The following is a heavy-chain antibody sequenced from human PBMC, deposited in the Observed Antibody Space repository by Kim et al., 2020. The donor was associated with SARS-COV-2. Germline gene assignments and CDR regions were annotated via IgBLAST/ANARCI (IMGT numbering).Heavy chain of an antibody. Sequence: GGSLRLSCSASGFTFSSYAMHWVRQAPGKGLEYVSAISSNGGSTYYADSVKGRFTISRDNCKNTLYLQMSSLRAEDTAVYYCVKDLSPPLLMITFGGVVAYWGQGTLPTVS. J-gene: IGHJ4*02. CDR1: GFTFSSYA. V-gene: IGHV3-64D*06. CDR3: VKDLSPPLLMITFGGVVAY. D-gene: IGHD3-16*01. CDR2: ISSNGGST.